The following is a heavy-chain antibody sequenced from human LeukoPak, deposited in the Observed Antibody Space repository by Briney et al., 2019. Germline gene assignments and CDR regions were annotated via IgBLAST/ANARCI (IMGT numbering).Heavy chain of an antibody. CDR2: IYSSGSS. V-gene: IGHV4-4*07. CDR3: ARAPTREGGGALFDY. D-gene: IGHD3-16*01. Sequence: SETLSLTCTVSGGSISSYYWSWIRQPAGKGLEWIGRIYSSGSSNYNASLKSRVTMSVDTSKNQFSLNLSSVTAADTAVYYCARAPTREGGGALFDYWGQGTLVTVSS. CDR1: GGSISSYY. J-gene: IGHJ4*02.